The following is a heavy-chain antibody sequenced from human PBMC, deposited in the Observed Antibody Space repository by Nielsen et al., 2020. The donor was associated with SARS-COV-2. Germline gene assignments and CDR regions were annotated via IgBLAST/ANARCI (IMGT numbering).Heavy chain of an antibody. CDR1: GGTFSSYA. Sequence: SVKVSCKASGGTFSSYAISWVRQAPGQGLEWMGGIIPMFGTVNYAQKFQGRVTITADESTSTAYMELNSLKIDDTAVYYCTRVNPTSGSWFDAFDIWGQGTLVTVSS. D-gene: IGHD1-26*01. V-gene: IGHV1-69*13. CDR3: TRVNPTSGSWFDAFDI. CDR2: IIPMFGTV. J-gene: IGHJ3*02.